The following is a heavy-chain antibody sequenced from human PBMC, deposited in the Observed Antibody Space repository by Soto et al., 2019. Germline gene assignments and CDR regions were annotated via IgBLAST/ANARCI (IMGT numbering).Heavy chain of an antibody. CDR3: ASPRYFDY. Sequence: GGSLRLSCAASGFTFSSYAMHWVRQAPGKGLEWVAVISYDGSNKYYADSVKGRFTISRDNSKKTLYLQMNSLRAEDTAVSYCASPRYFDYWGEGTMVTVSS. CDR1: GFTFSSYA. V-gene: IGHV3-30-3*01. J-gene: IGHJ4*02. CDR2: ISYDGSNK.